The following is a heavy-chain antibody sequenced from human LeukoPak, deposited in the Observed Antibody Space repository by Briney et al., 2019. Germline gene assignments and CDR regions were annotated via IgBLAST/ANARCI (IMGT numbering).Heavy chain of an antibody. J-gene: IGHJ3*02. D-gene: IGHD2-21*01. CDR3: AEEGENYAFDI. Sequence: GGSLRLSCAASGFTFSSYAMSWVRQAPGKGLEWVSAISGSSGGTYYADSVKGRFTISRDNSKNTLYLQMNSLRAEDTAIYYCAEEGENYAFDIWGQGTMVTVSS. CDR2: ISGSSGGT. V-gene: IGHV3-23*01. CDR1: GFTFSSYA.